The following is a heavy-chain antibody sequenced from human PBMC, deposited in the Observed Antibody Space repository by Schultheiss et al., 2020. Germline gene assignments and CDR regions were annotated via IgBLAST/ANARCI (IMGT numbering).Heavy chain of an antibody. J-gene: IGHJ4*02. Sequence: SETLSLTCAVYGGSFSGYYWTWIRQPPGKGLEWIGSIYYSGNTKYNPSLKSRVTISVDTSRNQFSLRLSSVTAADTAVYYCARLGGLLDSWGQGTLVTVSS. V-gene: IGHV4-34*01. CDR3: ARLGGLLDS. CDR2: IYYSGNT. D-gene: IGHD1-26*01. CDR1: GGSFSGYY.